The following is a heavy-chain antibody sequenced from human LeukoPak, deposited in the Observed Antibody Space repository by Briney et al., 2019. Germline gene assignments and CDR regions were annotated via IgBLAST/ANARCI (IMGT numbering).Heavy chain of an antibody. CDR3: ARDFVATTGENWFDP. CDR2: INPNSGGT. V-gene: IGHV1-2*02. D-gene: IGHD5-12*01. Sequence: ASVKVSCKASGYTFTGYYMHWVRQAPGQGLEWMGWINPNSGGTNYAQKFQGRVTMTRDTSISTAYMELSRLRSDDTAVYYCARDFVATTGENWFDPWGQGTLVTVSS. CDR1: GYTFTGYY. J-gene: IGHJ5*02.